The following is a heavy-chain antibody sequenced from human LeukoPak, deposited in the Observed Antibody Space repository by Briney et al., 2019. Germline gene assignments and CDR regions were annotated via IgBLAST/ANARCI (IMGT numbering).Heavy chain of an antibody. Sequence: ASVKVSCKASGYTFTSYAMHWVRQAPGQRLEWMGWSNAGNGNTKYSQEFQGRVTITRDTSASTAYMELSSLRSEDTAVYYCAREDDFWSGPETFDYWGQGTLVTVSS. D-gene: IGHD3-3*01. CDR1: GYTFTSYA. J-gene: IGHJ4*02. CDR2: SNAGNGNT. V-gene: IGHV1-3*02. CDR3: AREDDFWSGPETFDY.